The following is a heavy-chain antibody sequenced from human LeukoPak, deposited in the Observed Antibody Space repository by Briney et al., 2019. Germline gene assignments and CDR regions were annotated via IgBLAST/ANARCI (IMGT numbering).Heavy chain of an antibody. CDR3: AKTGRPNNSGWYRWFDP. Sequence: PSHTLSLTCTVSGHSISTYYWSWIRQPPGKGLEWIGCICNSGGTNYNPSLKSRVTISVDTSKNQFSLNLSSVTAADTAVYYCAKTGRPNNSGWYRWFDPWGQGTLVTVSS. V-gene: IGHV4-4*09. CDR1: GHSISTYY. D-gene: IGHD6-19*01. CDR2: ICNSGGT. J-gene: IGHJ5*01.